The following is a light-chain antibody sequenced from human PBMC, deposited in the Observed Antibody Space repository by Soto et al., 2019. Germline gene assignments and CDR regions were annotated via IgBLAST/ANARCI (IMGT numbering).Light chain of an antibody. V-gene: IGLV1-51*02. J-gene: IGLJ2*01. CDR3: GTWDSSLNAGV. CDR1: SSNIGKYD. CDR2: ESN. Sequence: QSVLTQPPSVSAAPGQKVTISCSGRSSNIGKYDVSWYQQFPGAAPKLLIYESNRRPSGIPDRFSGSRSGASATLGITGLQTGDEADYYCGTWDSSLNAGVFGGGTKLNVL.